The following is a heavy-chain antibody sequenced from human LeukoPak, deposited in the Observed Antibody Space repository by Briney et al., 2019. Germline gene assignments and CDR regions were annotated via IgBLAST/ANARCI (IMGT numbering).Heavy chain of an antibody. CDR2: INHSRST. J-gene: IGHJ4*02. Sequence: SETLSLTCTVYGGSFSGYYWSWIRQPPGQGLELVGEINHSRSTNSNPSLKSRVTISVDTYKNQFSLKLRCVTAADTAVYSCSRGRGRLRYDILTGYYIRRRQIGECYYYVYWGQGTLVTVSS. CDR3: SRGRGRLRYDILTGYYIRRRQIGECYYYVY. V-gene: IGHV4-34*01. D-gene: IGHD3-9*01. CDR1: GGSFSGYY.